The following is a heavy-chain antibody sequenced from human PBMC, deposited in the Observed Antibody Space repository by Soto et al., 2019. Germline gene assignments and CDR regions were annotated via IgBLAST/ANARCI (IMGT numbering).Heavy chain of an antibody. CDR1: GYTFTSYG. Sequence: QVQLVQSGAEVKKPGASVKVSCKASGYTFTSYGISWVRQAPGQGLEWMGWISAYNGNTNYAQKLQGRVTMTTDTSTSTAYMELRILRSDDTAVYYCARDQEGTDCCGDCYSYYYYGMDVWGQGTTVTVSS. CDR3: ARDQEGTDCCGDCYSYYYYGMDV. J-gene: IGHJ6*02. V-gene: IGHV1-18*04. CDR2: ISAYNGNT. D-gene: IGHD2-21*02.